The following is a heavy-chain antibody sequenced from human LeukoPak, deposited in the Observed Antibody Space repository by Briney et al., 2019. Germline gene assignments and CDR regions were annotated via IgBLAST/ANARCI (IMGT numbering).Heavy chain of an antibody. V-gene: IGHV4-59*08. D-gene: IGHD4-17*01. CDR1: GGSISYYY. Sequence: PSETLSLTCTVAGGSISYYYWSWIRQPPGKGLEWIGYIYYSGSTNYNPSLKSRVTISVDTSKNQFSLKLTSVTAADTAVYYCARLLYGDYSLDYWGQGTLVTVSS. CDR2: IYYSGST. J-gene: IGHJ4*02. CDR3: ARLLYGDYSLDY.